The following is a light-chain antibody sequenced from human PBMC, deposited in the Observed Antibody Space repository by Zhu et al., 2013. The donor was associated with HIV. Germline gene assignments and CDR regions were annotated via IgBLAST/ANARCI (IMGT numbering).Light chain of an antibody. CDR1: QDIRID. V-gene: IGKV1-17*01. J-gene: IGKJ1*01. CDR3: QQYNSYWT. Sequence: DIQMTQSPSSLSASVGDRVTITCRASQDIRIDLGWYQQKPGKAPKRLIYAASSLQSGVPSRFSGSGSGTEFTLTISSLQPDDFATYYCQQYNSYWTFGQGTKVEIK. CDR2: AAS.